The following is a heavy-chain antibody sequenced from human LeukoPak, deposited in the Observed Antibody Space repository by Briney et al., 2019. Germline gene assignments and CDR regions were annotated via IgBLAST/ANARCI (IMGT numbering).Heavy chain of an antibody. D-gene: IGHD1-26*01. Sequence: QSGGSLRLSCAASGFTFSSDWMHWVRQAPGQGLVWVSRINPAGSSTNYADSVKGRFTISRDNAMNTLYLHLNSLRAEDTAVYYCARGVRGSYGTDLWGQGTLVTVSS. CDR1: GFTFSSDW. CDR3: ARGVRGSYGTDL. V-gene: IGHV3-74*01. J-gene: IGHJ5*02. CDR2: INPAGSST.